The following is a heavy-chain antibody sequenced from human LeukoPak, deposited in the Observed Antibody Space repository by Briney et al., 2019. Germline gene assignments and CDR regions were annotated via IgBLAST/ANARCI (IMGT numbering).Heavy chain of an antibody. V-gene: IGHV3-66*01. Sequence: GGSLRLSCAASGFTVSSNYMSWVRQAPGKGLEWVSVIYSGGSTYYADSVKGRFTISRDNSKNTLYLQMNSLRAEDTAVYYCARDIAAAAGTGGDYWGQGTLVTVSS. CDR1: GFTVSSNY. CDR3: ARDIAAAAGTGGDY. CDR2: IYSGGST. J-gene: IGHJ4*02. D-gene: IGHD6-13*01.